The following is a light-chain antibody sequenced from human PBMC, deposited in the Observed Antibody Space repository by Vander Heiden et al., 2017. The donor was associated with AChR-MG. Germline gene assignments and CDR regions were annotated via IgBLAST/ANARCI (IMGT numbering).Light chain of an antibody. J-gene: IGKJ2*01. Sequence: AIQLTQSPSSLSASVGDRVTLTCRASQGISSALAWYQQKPGKAPKLLIYDASSLESGVPSRFSGSGSGTDFTLTISSLQPEDFATYYCHQFESYRHTFGQGTKLGIK. CDR1: QGISSA. V-gene: IGKV1-13*02. CDR3: HQFESYRHT. CDR2: DAS.